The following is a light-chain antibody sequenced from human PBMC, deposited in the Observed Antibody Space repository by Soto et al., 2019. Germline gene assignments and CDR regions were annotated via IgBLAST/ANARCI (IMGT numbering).Light chain of an antibody. J-gene: IGKJ2*01. V-gene: IGKV2-28*01. CDR1: QSLLHSNGYKY. CDR3: MQALQTPYT. CDR2: LHS. Sequence: DIVMTQSPLSLPVTPGEPASISCRSSQSLLHSNGYKYLDWYLQKPGQSPQLLIYLHSNRASGVPDRFSGSGSGTDFTLKISRVEAEDVGVYYCMQALQTPYTFGQGTKLEIK.